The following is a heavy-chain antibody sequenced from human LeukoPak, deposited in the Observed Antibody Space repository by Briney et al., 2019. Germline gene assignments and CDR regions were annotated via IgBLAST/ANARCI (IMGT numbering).Heavy chain of an antibody. Sequence: GGSLRLSCAASGFTFSSFAMHWVRQAPGKGLEWVAVRSSDGSHEYYADSVKGRFAISRDNPRNTLYLQMNSLRVEDTAVYYCVRDRHYIGNREVRFPYWGQGALVTVSS. D-gene: IGHD3-10*01. J-gene: IGHJ4*02. CDR1: GFTFSSFA. V-gene: IGHV3-30*09. CDR3: VRDRHYIGNREVRFPY. CDR2: RSSDGSHE.